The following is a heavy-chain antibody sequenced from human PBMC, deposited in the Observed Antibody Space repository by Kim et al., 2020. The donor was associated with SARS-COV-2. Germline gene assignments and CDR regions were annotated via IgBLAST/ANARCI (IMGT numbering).Heavy chain of an antibody. CDR3: ARFFTRGRVVIIHYFDF. J-gene: IGHJ4*02. CDR2: IYYSGST. CDR1: GGSISSSSYY. Sequence: SETLSLTCTVSGGSISSSSYYWGWIRQPPGKGLEWIGSIYYSGSTYYNPSLKSRVTISVDTSKNQFSLKLSSVTAADTAVYYCARFFTRGRVVIIHYFDFWGQGTLVTVSS. V-gene: IGHV4-39*01. D-gene: IGHD3-3*01.